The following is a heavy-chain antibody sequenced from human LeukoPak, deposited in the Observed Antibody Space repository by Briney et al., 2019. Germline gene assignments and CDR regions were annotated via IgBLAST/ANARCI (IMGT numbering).Heavy chain of an antibody. V-gene: IGHV4-4*09. CDR2: IYTSGST. CDR1: GGSISSYY. D-gene: IGHD1-26*01. Sequence: SETLSLTCTVSGGSISSYYWSWIRQPPGKGLEWIGYIYTSGSTNYNPSLKSRVTISVDTSKNQFSLKLSSVTAADTAVYYCARAHGGGSYYESDHWGQGTLVTVSS. CDR3: ARAHGGGSYYESDH. J-gene: IGHJ4*02.